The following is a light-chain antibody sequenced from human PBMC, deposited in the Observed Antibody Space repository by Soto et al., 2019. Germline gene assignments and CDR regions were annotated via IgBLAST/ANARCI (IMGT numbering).Light chain of an antibody. Sequence: DVQITQSPSTLSVSAGDRVTVSCQASQSIGDWLAWYQQKPGKAPKLLIYGASSLETGVPSRFSGSGSGTEFTLTISSLQSEDFAAYYCQQYHNWPQTFGQGTKVDIK. CDR3: QQYHNWPQT. J-gene: IGKJ1*01. CDR2: GAS. V-gene: IGKV1-5*01. CDR1: QSIGDW.